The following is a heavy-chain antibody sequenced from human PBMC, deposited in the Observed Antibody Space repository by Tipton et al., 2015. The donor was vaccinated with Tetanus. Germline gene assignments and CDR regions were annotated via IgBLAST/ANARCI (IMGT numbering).Heavy chain of an antibody. CDR3: AGEHCTDGVCNFDF. Sequence: VQLVQSGGEVKKPGESLKISCKGSGYIFNNYWIGWVRQKPGKGLEWMGIIYPGDSDTRYSPSFQGQVTISVDKSINTAYLQWSSLKASDTSMFYCAGEHCTDGVCNFDFWGQGALVTVAS. CDR2: IYPGDSDT. V-gene: IGHV5-51*01. D-gene: IGHD2-8*01. CDR1: GYIFNNYW. J-gene: IGHJ4*02.